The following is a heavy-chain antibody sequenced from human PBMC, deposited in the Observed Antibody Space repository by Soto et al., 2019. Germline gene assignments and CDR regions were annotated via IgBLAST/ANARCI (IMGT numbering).Heavy chain of an antibody. Sequence: GGSLRLSCAASGFTFSSYAMHWVRQAPGKGLEWVAVISYDGSNKYYADSVKGRFTISRDNSKNTLYLQMNSLRAEDTAVYYCASDRSSSAGYDAFDIWGQGTMVTVSS. CDR3: ASDRSSSAGYDAFDI. J-gene: IGHJ3*02. CDR2: ISYDGSNK. D-gene: IGHD6-13*01. CDR1: GFTFSSYA. V-gene: IGHV3-30-3*01.